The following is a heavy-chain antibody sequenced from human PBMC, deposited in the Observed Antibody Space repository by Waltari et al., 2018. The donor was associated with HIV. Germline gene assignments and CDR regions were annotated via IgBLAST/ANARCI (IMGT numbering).Heavy chain of an antibody. CDR3: VLGMVVTATHEYSQH. J-gene: IGHJ1*01. V-gene: IGHV5-51*03. CDR1: ELSFPTHW. Sequence: EVQLVQSGAEVKKPGESLTLSWKGSELSFPTHWTGWERQLPGKGLQWMAIIYPGDSDTRYSPSFQGQVTISADKSISTAYLQWSSLKASDTAMYYCVLGMVVTATHEYSQHWGQGTLVTVSS. CDR2: IYPGDSDT. D-gene: IGHD2-21*02.